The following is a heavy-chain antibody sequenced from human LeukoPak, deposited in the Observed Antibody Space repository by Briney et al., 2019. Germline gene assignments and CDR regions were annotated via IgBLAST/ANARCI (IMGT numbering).Heavy chain of an antibody. D-gene: IGHD6-13*01. Sequence: SGTLSLTCAVSGGSIISSNWWSWVRQPPGKGLEWIGEIYHTGTSNYNPSLQSRLTISLDKSKNQFSLNLNSVTAAYTAVYYCARNGPTAAGAFDIWGQGTMVTVSS. CDR3: ARNGPTAAGAFDI. CDR2: IYHTGTS. V-gene: IGHV4-4*02. CDR1: GGSIISSNW. J-gene: IGHJ3*02.